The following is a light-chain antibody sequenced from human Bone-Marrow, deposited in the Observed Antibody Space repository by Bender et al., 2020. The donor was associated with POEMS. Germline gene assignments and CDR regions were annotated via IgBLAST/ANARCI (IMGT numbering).Light chain of an antibody. CDR1: SSDVGGYNY. CDR2: DVS. Sequence: QSALTQSASVSGSPGQSIIISCTGTSSDVGGYNYVSWYQQHPDKAPKLMIYDVSNRPSGVSNRFSGSKSGNTASLTISGLQAEDEADYYCISYTSNTSKNTWVFGGGTKLTVL. CDR3: ISYTSNTSKNTWV. V-gene: IGLV2-14*01. J-gene: IGLJ3*02.